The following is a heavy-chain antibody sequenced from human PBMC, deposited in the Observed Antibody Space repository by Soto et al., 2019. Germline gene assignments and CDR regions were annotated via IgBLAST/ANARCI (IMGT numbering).Heavy chain of an antibody. CDR2: VKSKTDGGTT. Sequence: GGSMRLSCAASGPTFSNARFNWVRQTSGKGLEWVGRVKSKTDGGTTDFAAPVKGRFAISRDDSKNMVYLEMNSLKTEDTAIYYGTTDSYITSIIVRFDYWGHGTLVTVSS. CDR3: TTDSYITSIIVRFDY. CDR1: GPTFSNAR. V-gene: IGHV3-15*07. J-gene: IGHJ4*01. D-gene: IGHD3-22*01.